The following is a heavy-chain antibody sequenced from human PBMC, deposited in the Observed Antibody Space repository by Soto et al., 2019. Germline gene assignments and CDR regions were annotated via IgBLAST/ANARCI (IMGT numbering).Heavy chain of an antibody. CDR2: IYYSGST. CDR3: ARIKGGAAGNFDY. D-gene: IGHD6-13*01. Sequence: SETLSLTCTVSGGSISNGDYYWTWIRQHPVKGLEWVGYIYYSGSTYSNPSLKSRVTISVATSKNQFSLRLSSVTAADTAVYYCARIKGGAAGNFDYWGRGALVTVSS. J-gene: IGHJ4*02. CDR1: GGSISNGDYY. V-gene: IGHV4-31*03.